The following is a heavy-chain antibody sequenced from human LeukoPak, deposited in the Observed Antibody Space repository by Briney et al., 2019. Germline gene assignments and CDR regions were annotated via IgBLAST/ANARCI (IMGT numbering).Heavy chain of an antibody. Sequence: PGGSLRLSCAASGFTFSSYAMSWVRQAPGKGLEWVSAISGSGGSTYYADSVKGRFTISRDNSKNTLYLQMNSLRAEDTALYYCVRGSQDIVVQIDYWGQGTLVTVSS. J-gene: IGHJ4*02. CDR3: VRGSQDIVVQIDY. V-gene: IGHV3-23*01. CDR1: GFTFSSYA. D-gene: IGHD2-15*01. CDR2: ISGSGGST.